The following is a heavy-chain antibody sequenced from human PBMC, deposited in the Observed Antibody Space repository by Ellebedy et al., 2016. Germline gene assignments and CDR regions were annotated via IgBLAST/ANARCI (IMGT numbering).Heavy chain of an antibody. CDR2: ISYDGSRK. CDR3: ARGRGHTTGWNDFLDI. Sequence: GESLKISCVASGFTFSDAAIHWVRQAPGKGLEWVAVISYDGSRKYFADSVKGRFTISRDNSKKTLLLQVSSPRAEDTAVYYCARGRGHTTGWNDFLDIWGQGTMVTVSS. D-gene: IGHD1-1*01. CDR1: GFTFSDAA. V-gene: IGHV3-30-3*01. J-gene: IGHJ3*02.